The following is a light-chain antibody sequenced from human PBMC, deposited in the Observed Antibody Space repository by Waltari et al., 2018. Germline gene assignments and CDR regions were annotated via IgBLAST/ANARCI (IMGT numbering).Light chain of an antibody. CDR3: QQCYHLPS. CDR2: WAS. CDR1: QNILSSSDNKNY. V-gene: IGKV4-1*01. Sequence: DIVMTQSTDSVAVYLGERATINCRSSQNILSSSDNKNYLVWYQQKPGQPPKLLISWASTRESGVPDRFSGSGSGTDFTLTISSLQAEDVAVYYCQQCYHLPSFGGGTRVEIK. J-gene: IGKJ4*01.